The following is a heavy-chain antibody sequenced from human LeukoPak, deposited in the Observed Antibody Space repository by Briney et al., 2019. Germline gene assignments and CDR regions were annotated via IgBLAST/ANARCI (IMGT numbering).Heavy chain of an antibody. D-gene: IGHD2-2*01. Sequence: ASVKVSCKASGYTFTSYDINWVRQATGQGLEWMGWMNPNSGNTGYAQKFQGRVTITRNTSISTAYMELSSLRSEDTAVYYCARVVVPAALYYYYYMDVWGKGTTVTVSS. CDR2: MNPNSGNT. J-gene: IGHJ6*03. CDR1: GYTFTSYD. V-gene: IGHV1-8*03. CDR3: ARVVVPAALYYYYYMDV.